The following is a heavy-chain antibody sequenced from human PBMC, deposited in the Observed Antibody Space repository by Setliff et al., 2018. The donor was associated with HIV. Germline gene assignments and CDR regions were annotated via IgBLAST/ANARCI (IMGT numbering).Heavy chain of an antibody. J-gene: IGHJ4*02. Sequence: GGSLRLSCAASGFTFSGYAVSWVRQAPGKGLEWVSYISSSSSTIYYADSVKGRFTISRDNAKNSLYLQMNSLRAEDTAVYYCARGIYTGYDHFQFWGQGTLVTVSS. CDR1: GFTFSGYA. CDR2: ISSSSSTI. V-gene: IGHV3-48*01. D-gene: IGHD5-12*01. CDR3: ARGIYTGYDHFQF.